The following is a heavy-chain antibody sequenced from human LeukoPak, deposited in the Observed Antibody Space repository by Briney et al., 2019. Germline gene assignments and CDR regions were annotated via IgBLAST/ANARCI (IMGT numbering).Heavy chain of an antibody. CDR2: INHSGST. V-gene: IGHV4-34*01. CDR1: GGSFSGYY. CDR3: ARLGPGNSEVDY. D-gene: IGHD4-23*01. Sequence: PSETLSLTCAVYGGSFSGYYWSWIRQPPGKGLEWIGEINHSGSTNYNPSLKSRVTISVATSKNQFSLQLGSVTAADTAVYYCARLGPGNSEVDYWGQGTLVTVSS. J-gene: IGHJ4*02.